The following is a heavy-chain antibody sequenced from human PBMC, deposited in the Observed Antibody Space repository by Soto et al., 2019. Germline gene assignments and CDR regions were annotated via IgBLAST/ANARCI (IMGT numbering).Heavy chain of an antibody. D-gene: IGHD3-22*01. J-gene: IGHJ4*02. CDR2: IDWDDDK. CDR3: ARSHYYDSSGYQNIDY. V-gene: IGHV2-70*01. CDR1: GFSLSTSGMC. Sequence: SGPTLVNPTQTLTLTCTFSGFSLSTSGMCVSWIRQPPGKALEWLALIDWDDDKYYSTSLKTRLTISKDTSKNQVVLTMTNMDPVDTATYYCARSHYYDSSGYQNIDYWGQGTLVTVSS.